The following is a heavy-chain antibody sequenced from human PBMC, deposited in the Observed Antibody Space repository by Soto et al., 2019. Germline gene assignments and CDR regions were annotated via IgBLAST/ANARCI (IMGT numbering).Heavy chain of an antibody. CDR2: IKQDGSEK. J-gene: IGHJ6*03. V-gene: IGHV3-7*04. D-gene: IGHD7-27*01. Sequence: GGSLRLSCAASGFTFSSYWMSWVRQAPGKGLEWVANIKQDGSEKDYADSVKGRFTISRDNAKNSLYLQMNSLRAEDTAVYYCARDLSWGSNWYYYMDVWGKGTTVTVSS. CDR3: ARDLSWGSNWYYYMDV. CDR1: GFTFSSYW.